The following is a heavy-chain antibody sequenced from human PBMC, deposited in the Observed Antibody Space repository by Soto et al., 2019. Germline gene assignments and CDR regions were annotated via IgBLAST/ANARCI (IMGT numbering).Heavy chain of an antibody. CDR3: AREMADTVTASWSLDL. CDR1: GSTFSTYD. D-gene: IGHD4-17*01. V-gene: IGHV3-13*04. CDR2: IGAGGDT. J-gene: IGHJ2*01. Sequence: EVQLVESGGGLVQPGGSLRLSCAASGSTFSTYDMHWVRQATGEGLEWVSAIGAGGDTYYADSVKGRFIIFRENAKXXLHLQMNGLTAGDTAVYYCAREMADTVTASWSLDLWGRGTLVTVSS.